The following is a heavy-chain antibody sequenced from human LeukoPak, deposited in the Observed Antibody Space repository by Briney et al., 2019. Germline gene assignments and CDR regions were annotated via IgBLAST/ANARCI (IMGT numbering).Heavy chain of an antibody. CDR1: GYTFTGYY. J-gene: IGHJ3*02. CDR2: INPNSGGT. V-gene: IGHV1-2*02. D-gene: IGHD3-16*01. CDR3: ARASGGGQTSFDI. Sequence: ASVKVSCKASGYTFTGYYMHWVRQAPGQGLEWMGWINPNSGGTNYAQKFQGRVTMTRDTSIITAYMELSRLRSDDTAVFYCARASGGGQTSFDIWGQGTVVTVSS.